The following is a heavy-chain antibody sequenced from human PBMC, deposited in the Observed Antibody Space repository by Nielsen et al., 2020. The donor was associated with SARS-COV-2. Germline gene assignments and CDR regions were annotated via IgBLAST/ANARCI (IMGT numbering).Heavy chain of an antibody. CDR1: GGSISSNNW. Sequence: SETLSLTCAVSGGSISSNNWWSWVRQPPGKGLEWIGDIYHRGSTNYSPSLKTRVTISVDKSKNQFSLELRSVTAADTAVYYCAGFNSVPAAIGMDVWGQGTTVTVSS. CDR3: AGFNSVPAAIGMDV. CDR2: IYHRGST. V-gene: IGHV4-4*02. D-gene: IGHD2-2*01. J-gene: IGHJ6*02.